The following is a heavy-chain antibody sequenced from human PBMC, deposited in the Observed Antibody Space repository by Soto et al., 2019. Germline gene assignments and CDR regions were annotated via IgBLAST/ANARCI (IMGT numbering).Heavy chain of an antibody. J-gene: IGHJ1*01. Sequence: QVQLVQSGAEVKKPGSSVKVSCKASGGTFSSYTISWVRQAPGQGLEWMGRIIPILGIANYAQKFQGRVTIPKDKSAGTAYIDLSRLRSEDTVVYYSAKARADGGENNLGQVTLVTVSS. D-gene: IGHD3-10*01. CDR3: AKARADGGENN. CDR2: IIPILGIA. CDR1: GGTFSSYT. V-gene: IGHV1-69*02.